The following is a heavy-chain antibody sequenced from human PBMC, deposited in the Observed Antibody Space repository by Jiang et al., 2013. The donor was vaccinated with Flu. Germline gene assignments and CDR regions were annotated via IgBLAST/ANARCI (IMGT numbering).Heavy chain of an antibody. CDR1: GYTFTSYG. CDR3: AREGHHYGSGSYSGGAFDI. D-gene: IGHD3-10*01. V-gene: IGHV1-18*01. Sequence: GAEVKKPGASVKVSCKASGYTFTSYGISWVRQAPGQGLEWMGWISAYNGNTNYAQKLQDRVTMTTDTSTSTANMELRSLRSDDTGVYYCAREGHHYGSGSYSGGAFDIWGQGTMVTVSS. J-gene: IGHJ3*02. CDR2: ISAYNGNT.